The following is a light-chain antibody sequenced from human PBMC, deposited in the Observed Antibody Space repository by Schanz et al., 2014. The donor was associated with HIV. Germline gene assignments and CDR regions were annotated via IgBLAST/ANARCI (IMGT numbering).Light chain of an antibody. V-gene: IGKV3-15*01. CDR2: GAS. J-gene: IGKJ4*01. CDR3: QYFGNSGGT. CDR1: QSVSSN. Sequence: EIVMTQSPATLSVSPGERATLSCRASQSVSSNLAWYQQKPGQAPRLLIYGASTRATGIPARFSGSGYGTEFTLTISSLEPEDFAVYYCQYFGNSGGTFGGGTKVEIK.